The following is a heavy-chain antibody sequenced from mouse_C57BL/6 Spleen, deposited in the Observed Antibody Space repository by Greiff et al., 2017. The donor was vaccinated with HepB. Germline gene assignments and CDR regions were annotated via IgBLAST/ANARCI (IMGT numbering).Heavy chain of an antibody. V-gene: IGHV5-9*01. J-gene: IGHJ4*01. CDR3: AREGDAMDY. CDR1: GFTFSSYT. CDR2: ISGGGGNT. Sequence: DVQLVESGGGLVKPGGSLKLSCAASGFTFSSYTMSWVRQTPEKRLEWVATISGGGGNTYYPDSVKGRFTISRDNAKNTLYLQMSSLRSEDTALYYCAREGDAMDYWGQGTSVTVSS.